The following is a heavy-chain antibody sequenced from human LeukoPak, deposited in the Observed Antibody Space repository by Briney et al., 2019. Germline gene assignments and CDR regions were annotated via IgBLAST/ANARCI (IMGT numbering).Heavy chain of an antibody. CDR2: IIPIFGTA. Sequence: ASVKVSCKASGGTFSSYAISWVRQAPGQGLEWMGGIIPIFGTANYAQKFQGRVTITADGSTSTAYMEPSSLRSEDTAVYYCARGSGTRDFWSGYQTVYYYGMDVWGQGTTVTVSS. J-gene: IGHJ6*02. CDR3: ARGSGTRDFWSGYQTVYYYGMDV. D-gene: IGHD3-3*01. V-gene: IGHV1-69*13. CDR1: GGTFSSYA.